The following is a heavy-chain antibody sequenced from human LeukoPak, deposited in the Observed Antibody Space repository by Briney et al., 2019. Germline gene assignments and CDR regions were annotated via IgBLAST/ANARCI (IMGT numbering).Heavy chain of an antibody. V-gene: IGHV1-2*02. CDR2: INPNSGGT. D-gene: IGHD3-3*01. CDR3: ARPVLRSNWFDP. CDR1: GYTFTSYD. Sequence: ASVKVSCKASGYTFTSYDINWVRQATGQGLEWMGWINPNSGGTDYAQKFQGRVTMTRDTSISTAYMELSRLRSDDTAVYYCARPVLRSNWFDPWGQGTLLTVSS. J-gene: IGHJ5*02.